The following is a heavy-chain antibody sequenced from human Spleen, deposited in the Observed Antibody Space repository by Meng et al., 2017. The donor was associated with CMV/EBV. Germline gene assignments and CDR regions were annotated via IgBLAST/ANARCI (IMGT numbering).Heavy chain of an antibody. CDR3: AGATYFDFWSGYPQGFEY. CDR2: IVVGSGNT. V-gene: IGHV1-58*01. D-gene: IGHD3-3*01. CDR1: GFTFDTSV. Sequence: SVKVSCKASGFTFDTSVVQWVRQARGHRLEWIGRIVVGSGNTDYAQKFQERVTMTRDMSTATAYLELSSLRSEDTAVYYCAGATYFDFWSGYPQGFEYWGQGTLVTVSS. J-gene: IGHJ4*02.